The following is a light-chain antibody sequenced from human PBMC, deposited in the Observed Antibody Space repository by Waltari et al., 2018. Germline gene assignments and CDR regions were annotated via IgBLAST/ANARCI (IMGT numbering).Light chain of an antibody. CDR3: QQYGTSPRT. J-gene: IGKJ1*01. CDR1: QSVSSNY. V-gene: IGKV3-20*01. Sequence: EIVLTQSPGTLSLSPGERASLSCRTSQSVSSNYLAWYQQRPGQAPRLLIYGASSRAIGIPDRFSGSGSGTDFTLTISRLGPEDFAVYYCQQYGTSPRTFGQGTKVEIK. CDR2: GAS.